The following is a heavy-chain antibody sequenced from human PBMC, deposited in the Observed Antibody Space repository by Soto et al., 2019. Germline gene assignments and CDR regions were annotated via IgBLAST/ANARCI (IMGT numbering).Heavy chain of an antibody. D-gene: IGHD3-3*01. CDR1: GGSISSGDYY. Sequence: QVQLQESGPGLVKPSQTLSITCTVSGGSISSGDYYWSWIRQPPGKGLEWIGYIYYSGSTYYNPSLKSRVTISVDTAKNQFSVKLSSVTAADTAVYYCARDSYDFWTTVHYGMDVWGQGTTVTVSS. CDR3: ARDSYDFWTTVHYGMDV. CDR2: IYYSGST. J-gene: IGHJ6*02. V-gene: IGHV4-30-4*01.